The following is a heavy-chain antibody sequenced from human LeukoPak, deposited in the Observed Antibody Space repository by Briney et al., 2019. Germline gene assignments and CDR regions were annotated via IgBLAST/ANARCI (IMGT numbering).Heavy chain of an antibody. Sequence: GGSLRLSCAASGFTVSSNYMSWVRQAPGKGLEWVSVIYTSGSTYYADSVKGRFTISRDNSQNTLYLQMNSLRAEDTAVYYCTKGLWAGVPAARDWGQGALVTVSS. V-gene: IGHV3-66*01. CDR3: TKGLWAGVPAARD. D-gene: IGHD2-8*01. CDR1: GFTVSSNY. J-gene: IGHJ4*02. CDR2: IYTSGST.